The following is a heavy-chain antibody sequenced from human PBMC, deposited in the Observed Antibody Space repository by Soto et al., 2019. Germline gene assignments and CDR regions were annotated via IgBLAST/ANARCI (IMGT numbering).Heavy chain of an antibody. Sequence: GSSVRRACAASGFGFVCYAISWLRQSPGKGSEWVSAIRGSGGSTYDADSVKGRFTISRDNSKNTLYLQMNSLRAEDTAVYYCAKDAYSIAVAGTAEYWGHGTLVTVSS. J-gene: IGHJ4*01. CDR3: AKDAYSIAVAGTAEY. CDR2: IRGSGGST. CDR1: GFGFVCYA. D-gene: IGHD6-19*01. V-gene: IGHV3-23*01.